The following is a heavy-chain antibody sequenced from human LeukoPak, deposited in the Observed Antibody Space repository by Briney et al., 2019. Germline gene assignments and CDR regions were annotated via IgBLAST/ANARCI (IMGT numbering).Heavy chain of an antibody. D-gene: IGHD6-13*01. CDR1: GYTLTALS. Sequence: ASVPVSFKVSGYTLTALSMHWVRQAAGNGREGMGGFDPEDREAIYALNFQSRVTMTDDTSTDTAYMELSSLRSEDTAVYYCATVQSNNWYLVRVVQHFQHWDQGTLVTVSS. V-gene: IGHV1-24*01. CDR2: FDPEDREA. CDR3: ATVQSNNWYLVRVVQHFQH. J-gene: IGHJ1*01.